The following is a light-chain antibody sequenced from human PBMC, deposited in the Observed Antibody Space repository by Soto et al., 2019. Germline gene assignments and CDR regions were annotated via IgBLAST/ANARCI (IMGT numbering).Light chain of an antibody. Sequence: SVLTQPPSVSGAPGQRVTISCTGTNSNIGANYAVHWYQQHPGTGPRLLIYGNNRRPSGVPDRFSGSRSGSSASLAITGLQPEDEADYYCCAYATTYTYIFGTGTKLTVL. V-gene: IGLV1-40*01. CDR3: CAYATTYTYI. CDR1: NSNIGANYA. J-gene: IGLJ1*01. CDR2: GNN.